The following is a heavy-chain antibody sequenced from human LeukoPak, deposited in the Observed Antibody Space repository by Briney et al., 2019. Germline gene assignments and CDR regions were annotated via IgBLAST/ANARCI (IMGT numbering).Heavy chain of an antibody. D-gene: IGHD1-26*01. CDR3: ASRGGWELEGDDAFDI. CDR1: GYTISSCYY. CDR2: IYTSGST. J-gene: IGHJ3*02. V-gene: IGHV4-4*07. Sequence: PSETLSLTCTVSGYTISSCYYRGWLRPPAGELQEWIGLIYTSGSTNYNPSLKSRVTMSVDTSKNQFSLKLSSVTAEDTAVYYCASRGGWELEGDDAFDIWGQGTMVTVSS.